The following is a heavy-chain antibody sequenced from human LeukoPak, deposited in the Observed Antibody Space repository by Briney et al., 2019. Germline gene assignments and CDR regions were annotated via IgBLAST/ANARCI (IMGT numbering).Heavy chain of an antibody. J-gene: IGHJ5*02. CDR3: ARAGRAYSSSWYWFDP. V-gene: IGHV3-74*01. Sequence: GGSLRLSRAAYGFTLSSYWMHWARHARGKGLVCLSRIKRDGRTTTDADSVKGRFTISRDNAKNTLYLQMNSLRAGDTAVYYCARAGRAYSSSWYWFDPWGQGTLVTVSS. CDR2: IKRDGRTT. D-gene: IGHD6-13*01. CDR1: GFTLSSYW.